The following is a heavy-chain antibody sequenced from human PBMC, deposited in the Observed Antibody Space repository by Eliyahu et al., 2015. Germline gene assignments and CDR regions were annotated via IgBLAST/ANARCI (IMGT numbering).Heavy chain of an antibody. CDR3: ARAFNHDFLSAFYYY. Sequence: QVQLVQSGAEVKRPGSSVKVSCKASGGTFSXSVINWVRQAPGQALEWMGGIPPIFGTPKYAQRFQGRLTITADESTSTAYMDLRSLRSEDTAVYYCARAFNHDFLSAFYYYWGQGTPVTVSS. J-gene: IGHJ4*02. D-gene: IGHD3-3*01. CDR1: GGTFSXSV. V-gene: IGHV1-69*01. CDR2: IPPIFGTP.